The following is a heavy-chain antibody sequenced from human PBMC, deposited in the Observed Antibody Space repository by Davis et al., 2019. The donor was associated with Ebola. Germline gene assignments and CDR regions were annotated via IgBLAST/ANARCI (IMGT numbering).Heavy chain of an antibody. D-gene: IGHD2-8*01. CDR1: GYTFTNYY. Sequence: ASVTVSCKASGYTFTNYYMHWVRQAPGQGLEWMGWINPNSGGTNYAQKFQGWVTMTRDTSISTAYMELSRLRSDDTAVYYCARSNPRQGFQHWGQGTLVTVSS. V-gene: IGHV1-2*04. CDR3: ARSNPRQGFQH. CDR2: INPNSGGT. J-gene: IGHJ1*01.